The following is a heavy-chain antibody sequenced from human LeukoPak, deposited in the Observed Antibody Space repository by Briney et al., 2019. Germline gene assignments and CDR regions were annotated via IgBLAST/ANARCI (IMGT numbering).Heavy chain of an antibody. J-gene: IGHJ4*02. Sequence: SETLSLTCIVSGYSISSGYYWGWIRQPPGKGLEWIGRVHSSRGSNYNPSLKSRVTMSVDTSKNQVSLKLIAVTAADTAVYYCARENWNYGEDFWGQGALVTVSS. CDR1: GYSISSGYY. V-gene: IGHV4-38-2*02. CDR2: VHSSRGS. CDR3: ARENWNYGEDF. D-gene: IGHD1-7*01.